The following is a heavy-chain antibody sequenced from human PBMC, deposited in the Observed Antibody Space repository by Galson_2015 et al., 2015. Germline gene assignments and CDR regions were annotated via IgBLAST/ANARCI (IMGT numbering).Heavy chain of an antibody. V-gene: IGHV3-7*01. CDR1: GFTLSNYW. Sequence: SLRLSCAASGFTLSNYWMTWVRQAPGKGLEWVANINQDGSQTYYVDSVKGRFTISRDTAKNSLYLQMSSLRAEDTAVYYCARSVIIGGGQGTLVTVSS. CDR2: INQDGSQT. CDR3: ARSVIIG. J-gene: IGHJ4*02.